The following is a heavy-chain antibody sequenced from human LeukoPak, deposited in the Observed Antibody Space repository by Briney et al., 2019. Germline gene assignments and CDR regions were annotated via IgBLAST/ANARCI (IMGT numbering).Heavy chain of an antibody. CDR3: ATGPTYYYASSGYVED. CDR1: GFTFSSYA. D-gene: IGHD3-22*01. J-gene: IGHJ4*02. V-gene: IGHV3-23*01. CDR2: ISGSGGTT. Sequence: GGSLRLSCAASGFTFSSYAMSWVRQAPGKGLEWVSAISGSGGTTNYADSVKGRFTISRDNSKNTLHLQMNSLGAEDTAVYYCATGPTYYYASSGYVEDWGRGTLVTVSS.